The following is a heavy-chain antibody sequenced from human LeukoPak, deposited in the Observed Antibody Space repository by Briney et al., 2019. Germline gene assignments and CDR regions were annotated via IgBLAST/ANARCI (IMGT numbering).Heavy chain of an antibody. CDR2: INHSGST. CDR1: GGSFRGYY. V-gene: IGHV4-34*01. Sequence: PSETLSLTCAVYGGSFRGYYWSWIRQPPGKGLEWIGEINHSGSTNYNPSLKSRVIISVDTSKKQFSLKLSSVTAADTAVYYCARTQGYAFDYWGQGTLVTVSS. J-gene: IGHJ4*02. CDR3: ARTQGYAFDY. D-gene: IGHD5-18*01.